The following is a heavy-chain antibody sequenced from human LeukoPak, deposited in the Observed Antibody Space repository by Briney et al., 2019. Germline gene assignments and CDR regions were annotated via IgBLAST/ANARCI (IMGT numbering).Heavy chain of an antibody. CDR3: ARDLRSYAMAI. V-gene: IGHV3-21*04. CDR1: GFTFSSYS. D-gene: IGHD3-10*01. J-gene: IGHJ6*02. Sequence: GGSLRLSCAASGFTFSSYSMNWVRQAPGKGLEWVSSISSSSSYIYYADSVKGRFTISRDNAKNSLYLQMNSLRAEDTAVYYCARDLRSYAMAIWGQGITVTVSS. CDR2: ISSSSSYI.